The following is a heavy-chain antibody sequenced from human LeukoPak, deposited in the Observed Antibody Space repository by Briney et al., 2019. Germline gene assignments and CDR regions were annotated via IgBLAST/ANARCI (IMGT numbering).Heavy chain of an antibody. D-gene: IGHD3-10*01. CDR1: GGSISSGGYY. J-gene: IGHJ3*02. CDR3: ARDYRITMVRGVIITHAFDI. CDR2: IYYSGST. Sequence: PSETLSLTCTVSGGSISSGGYYWSWIRQHPGKGLEWLGYIYYSGSTYYNPSLKSRVTISVDTSKNQFSLKLSSVTAADAAVYYCARDYRITMVRGVIITHAFDIWGQGTMVTVSS. V-gene: IGHV4-31*03.